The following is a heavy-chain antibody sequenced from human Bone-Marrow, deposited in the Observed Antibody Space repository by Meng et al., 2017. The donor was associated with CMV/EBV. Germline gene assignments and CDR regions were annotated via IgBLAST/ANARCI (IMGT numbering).Heavy chain of an antibody. V-gene: IGHV3-23*01. CDR1: GFIFNTYS. Sequence: SGFIFNTYSMSWVRQAPGKGLEWVSAITSGGAGTYYKDSVKGRFTVSRDNSKNTLYLQMDSLRADDTAVYYCVRRAADSTNRRFDFWGQGTLVTVPQ. D-gene: IGHD6-13*01. CDR3: VRRAADSTNRRFDF. J-gene: IGHJ4*02. CDR2: ITSGGAGT.